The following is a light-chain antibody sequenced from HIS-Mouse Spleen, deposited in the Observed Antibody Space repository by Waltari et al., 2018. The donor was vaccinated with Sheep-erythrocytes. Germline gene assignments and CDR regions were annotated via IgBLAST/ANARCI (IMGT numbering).Light chain of an antibody. CDR2: DVS. CDR3: CSYAGSYNHV. V-gene: IGLV2-11*01. J-gene: IGLJ1*01. Sequence: QSALTQPRSVSGSPGQSVTISCTGTSSDVCGYNYVSWYQQHPGKAPKLMIYDVSKRPSGVPDRVAGSKSGNTASLTISGLQAEDEADYYCCSYAGSYNHVFATGTKVTVL. CDR1: SSDVCGYNY.